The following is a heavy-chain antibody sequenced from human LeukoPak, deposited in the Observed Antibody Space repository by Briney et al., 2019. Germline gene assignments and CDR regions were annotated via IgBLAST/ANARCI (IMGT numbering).Heavy chain of an antibody. CDR3: ARGLRFLPFGYGGLKFDP. Sequence: ASVKVSCKASGYTFTSYDINWVRQATGQGLEWMGWMNPNSGNTGYAQKFQGRVTITRNTSISTAYMELSSLRSEDTAVYYCARGLRFLPFGYGGLKFDPWGQGTLVTVSS. D-gene: IGHD3-3*01. J-gene: IGHJ5*02. V-gene: IGHV1-8*03. CDR2: MNPNSGNT. CDR1: GYTFTSYD.